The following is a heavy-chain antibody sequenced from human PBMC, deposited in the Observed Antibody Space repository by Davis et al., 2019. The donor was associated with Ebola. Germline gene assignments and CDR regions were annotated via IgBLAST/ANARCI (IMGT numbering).Heavy chain of an antibody. D-gene: IGHD3-10*01. CDR1: GFAFRNYW. CDR2: ISYDGSNK. V-gene: IGHV3-30*18. CDR3: AKGLVRADYYYGMDV. J-gene: IGHJ6*04. Sequence: GESLKISCAASGFAFRNYWMSWVRQAPGKGLEWVAVISYDGSNKYYADSVKGRFTISRDNSKNTLYLQMNSLRAEDTAVYYCAKGLVRADYYYGMDVWGKGTTVTVSS.